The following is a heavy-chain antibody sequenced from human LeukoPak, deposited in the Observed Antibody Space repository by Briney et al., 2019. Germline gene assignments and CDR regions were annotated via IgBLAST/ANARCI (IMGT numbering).Heavy chain of an antibody. CDR3: ARRDGYNPEGPYYFDY. Sequence: GGSLRLSCAASGFTFSSYWMSWVRQAPGKGLEWVANIKQDGSEKYYVDSVKGRFTISRDNAKNSLYLQMNSLRAEDTAVYYCARRDGYNPEGPYYFDYWGQGTLVTVSS. CDR1: GFTFSSYW. V-gene: IGHV3-7*01. J-gene: IGHJ4*02. D-gene: IGHD5-24*01. CDR2: IKQDGSEK.